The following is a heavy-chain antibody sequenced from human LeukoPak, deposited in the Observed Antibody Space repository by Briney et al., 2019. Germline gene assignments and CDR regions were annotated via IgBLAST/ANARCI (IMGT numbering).Heavy chain of an antibody. D-gene: IGHD6-13*01. CDR2: IRYDGSNK. CDR1: GFTFSSYG. CDR3: ARIAAAAVGGSDY. V-gene: IGHV3-30*02. Sequence: GGSLRLSCAASGFTFSSYGMHWVRQAPGKGLEWVAFIRYDGSNKYYADSVKGRFTISRDNSKNTLYLQMNSLRAEDTAVYYCARIAAAAVGGSDYWGQGTLVTVSS. J-gene: IGHJ4*02.